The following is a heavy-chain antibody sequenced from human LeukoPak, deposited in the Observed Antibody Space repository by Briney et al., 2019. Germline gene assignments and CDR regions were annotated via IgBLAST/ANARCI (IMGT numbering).Heavy chain of an antibody. D-gene: IGHD5-24*01. Sequence: SETLSLTCAVSGGSINSHSYYWGWIRQPPGKGLEWIGSVYYDGTSYSNPFLTSRAAVFVDTSRDEFSLDLSFVTAADTAVYYCVRHMSTNTGYFDSCGQGTLVSVSS. V-gene: IGHV4-39*01. CDR1: GGSINSHSYY. CDR2: VYYDGTS. J-gene: IGHJ4*02. CDR3: VRHMSTNTGYFDS.